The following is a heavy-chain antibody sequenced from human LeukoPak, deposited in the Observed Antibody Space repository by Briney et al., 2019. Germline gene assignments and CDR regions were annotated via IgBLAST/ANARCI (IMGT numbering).Heavy chain of an antibody. D-gene: IGHD3-3*01. CDR2: INWNCGST. CDR3: ARALWSGYYAIYWGAFDI. J-gene: IGHJ3*02. Sequence: GGSLTLSCAASGFTFDDYGMSWVRHAPGEGLECVSCINWNCGSTVYAVSVKGLFTISRDTAKNSLYLQMNSLRAEDTALYYCARALWSGYYAIYWGAFDIWGPGTMVTVSS. CDR1: GFTFDDYG. V-gene: IGHV3-20*04.